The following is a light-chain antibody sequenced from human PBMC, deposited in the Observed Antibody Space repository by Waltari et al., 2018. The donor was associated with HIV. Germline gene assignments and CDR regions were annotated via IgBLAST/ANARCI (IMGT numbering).Light chain of an antibody. J-gene: IGLJ3*02. CDR1: SSDIGDYNY. Sequence: QSALTQPRSVSGSPGQSVTISCTGTSSDIGDYNYVSWYQQHPGKAPKLMIYDVTKRPSGVPDRFSGSKSGNTASLTISGLQAEDVAAYYCCSFAGSYTLVFGGGTKLTVL. CDR3: CSFAGSYTLV. V-gene: IGLV2-11*01. CDR2: DVT.